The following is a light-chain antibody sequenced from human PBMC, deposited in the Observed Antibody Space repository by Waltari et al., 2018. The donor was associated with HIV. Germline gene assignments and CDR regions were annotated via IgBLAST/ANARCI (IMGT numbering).Light chain of an antibody. CDR1: DSDFGLYNF. J-gene: IGLJ3*02. V-gene: IGLV2-14*03. CDR3: ASFTGDNTVM. CDR2: DVD. Sequence: AVTQPASVSGLPGQSTTISCTGDDSDFGLYNFVSWYQQHSDKPPTLILYDVDSRASGVSDRFSGSMSGNTASLTISGLRTEDEAHYYCASFTGDNTVMFGGGTEVTVL.